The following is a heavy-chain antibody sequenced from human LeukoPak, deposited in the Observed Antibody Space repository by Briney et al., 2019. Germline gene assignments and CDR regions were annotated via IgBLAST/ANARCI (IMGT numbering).Heavy chain of an antibody. V-gene: IGHV3-21*01. CDR3: ARGPYSSSWYDWFDP. D-gene: IGHD6-13*01. CDR1: GFTFSSYS. Sequence: GGSLRLSCAASGFTFSSYSMNWVRQAPGKGLEWASSISSSSSYIYYADSVKGRFTISRDNAKNSLYLQMNSLRAEDTAVYYCARGPYSSSWYDWFDPWGQGTLVTVSS. CDR2: ISSSSSYI. J-gene: IGHJ5*02.